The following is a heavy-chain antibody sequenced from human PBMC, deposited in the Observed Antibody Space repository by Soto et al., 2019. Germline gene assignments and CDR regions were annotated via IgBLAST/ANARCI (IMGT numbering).Heavy chain of an antibody. Sequence: QVQLVQSGAEVKKPGASVKVSCKASGYTFTSYGISWVRQAPGQGLEWMGWISAYNGNTNNAQKLQGRVTMTTDTSTSTAYMELRSLRSDDTAVYYCARTPFRSYSSGWATTYYFDYWGQGTLVTVSS. V-gene: IGHV1-18*01. CDR1: GYTFTSYG. CDR3: ARTPFRSYSSGWATTYYFDY. J-gene: IGHJ4*02. CDR2: ISAYNGNT. D-gene: IGHD6-19*01.